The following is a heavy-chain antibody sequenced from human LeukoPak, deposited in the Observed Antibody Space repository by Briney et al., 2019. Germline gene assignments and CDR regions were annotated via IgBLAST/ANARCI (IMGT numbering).Heavy chain of an antibody. V-gene: IGHV3-33*06. CDR3: AKLPPLATGSDY. D-gene: IGHD1-14*01. CDR1: GFTFSSYG. CDR2: IWYDGSNK. Sequence: GGSLRLSCAASGFTFSSYGMHWVRQAPGKGLEWVAAIWYDGSNKYYADSVKGRFTISRDNSKNTLYLQMNSPRAEDTAVYYCAKLPPLATGSDYWGQGTLVTVSS. J-gene: IGHJ4*02.